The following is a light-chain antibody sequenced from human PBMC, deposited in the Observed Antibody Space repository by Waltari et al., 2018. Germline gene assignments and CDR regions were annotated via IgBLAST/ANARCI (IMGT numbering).Light chain of an antibody. CDR1: QRVTTN. CDR2: GAS. Sequence: ELVITQSPASLSLSQGARATLSCRASQRVTTNLAWYQQKPGQAPSLLIYGASTRAAGIPVRFSGSGSGTEFTLTVSGLQSEDFAIYYCQQYNDWPPWTFGQGTKVEIK. J-gene: IGKJ1*01. CDR3: QQYNDWPPWT. V-gene: IGKV3-15*01.